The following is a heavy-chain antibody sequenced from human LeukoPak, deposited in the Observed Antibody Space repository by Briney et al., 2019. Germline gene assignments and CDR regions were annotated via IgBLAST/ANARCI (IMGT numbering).Heavy chain of an antibody. CDR1: GFRFSSYW. D-gene: IGHD6-13*01. V-gene: IGHV3-74*01. CDR2: INTDGSTT. CDR3: ARVAGGTTFDY. J-gene: IGHJ4*02. Sequence: PGGSLRLSCAASGFRFSSYWMHWVRQAPGKGLVWVSRINTDGSTTSYADSVKGRFTISRDTAKNILYLQMNSLRAEDTAVYYCARVAGGTTFDYWGQGALVTVSS.